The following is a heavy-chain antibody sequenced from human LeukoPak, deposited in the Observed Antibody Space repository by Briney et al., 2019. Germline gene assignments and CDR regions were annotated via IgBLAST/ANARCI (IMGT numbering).Heavy chain of an antibody. CDR2: INSDGSST. D-gene: IGHD3-16*02. CDR1: GFTFSSYW. CDR3: TTDELSTFGGVIAIPFDY. Sequence: GGSLRLSCAASGFTFSSYWMHWVRQAPGKGLVWVSRINSDGSSTSYADSVKGRFTISRDNAKNTLYLQMNSLRAEDTAVYYCTTDELSTFGGVIAIPFDYWGQGTLVAVSS. V-gene: IGHV3-74*01. J-gene: IGHJ4*02.